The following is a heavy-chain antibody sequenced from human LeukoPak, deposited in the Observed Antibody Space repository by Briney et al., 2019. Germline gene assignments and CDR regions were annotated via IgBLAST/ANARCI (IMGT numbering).Heavy chain of an antibody. CDR2: ISAYNGNT. CDR3: ARGGCSSTSCYADFGGVDP. D-gene: IGHD2-2*01. V-gene: IGHV1-18*01. CDR1: GYTFTSYG. J-gene: IGHJ5*02. Sequence: GPSVKVSCKASGYTFTSYGISWVRQAPGQGLEWMGWISAYNGNTNYAQKLQGRVTMTTDTSTSTAYMELRSLRSDDTAVYYCARGGCSSTSCYADFGGVDPWGQGTLVTVSS.